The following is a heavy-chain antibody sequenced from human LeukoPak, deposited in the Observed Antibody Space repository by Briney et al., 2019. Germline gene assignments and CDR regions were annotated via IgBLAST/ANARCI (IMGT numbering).Heavy chain of an antibody. CDR2: IYYSGST. CDR1: GGSISSYY. CDR3: ARLVLRGSSWYLGPNWFDP. J-gene: IGHJ5*02. V-gene: IGHV4-59*08. Sequence: PSETLSLTCTVSGGSISSYYWSWIRQPPGKGLEWIGYIYYSGSTNYNPSLKSRVTISVDTSKNQFSLKLSSVTAADTAVYYCARLVLRGSSWYLGPNWFDPWGQGTLVTVSS. D-gene: IGHD6-13*01.